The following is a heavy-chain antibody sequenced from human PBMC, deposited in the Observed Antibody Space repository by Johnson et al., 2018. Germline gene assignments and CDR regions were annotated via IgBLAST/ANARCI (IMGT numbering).Heavy chain of an antibody. CDR1: GGSVSSSY. CDR3: AGDTRTLVGPYGVDV. J-gene: IGHJ6*02. V-gene: IGHV4-59*02. Sequence: QVQLVQSGPGLVKPSETLSLTCTVSGGSVSSSYWNWIRQPPGKGLEWIGYIYHTGTTNYNPSLKSRVTMSVATSKNQFSLKLSSVTAADTAVDYCAGDTRTLVGPYGVDVWGQGTTVTVSS. CDR2: IYHTGTT. D-gene: IGHD4/OR15-4a*01.